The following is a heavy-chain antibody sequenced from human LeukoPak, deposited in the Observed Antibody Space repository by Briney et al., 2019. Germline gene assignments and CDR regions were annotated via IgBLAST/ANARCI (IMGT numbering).Heavy chain of an antibody. D-gene: IGHD3-22*01. Sequence: GGSLRLSCAASGFTFSSYGMHWVRQAPGKGLEWVAVISYDGSNKYYADSVEGRFTISRDNSKNTLYLQMNSLRAEDTAVYYCAKSLVVTENGYYYYGMDVWGQGTTVTVSS. J-gene: IGHJ6*02. V-gene: IGHV3-30*18. CDR3: AKSLVVTENGYYYYGMDV. CDR1: GFTFSSYG. CDR2: ISYDGSNK.